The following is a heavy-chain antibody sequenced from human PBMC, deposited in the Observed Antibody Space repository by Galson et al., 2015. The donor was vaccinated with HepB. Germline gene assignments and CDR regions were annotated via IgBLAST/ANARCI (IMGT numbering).Heavy chain of an antibody. V-gene: IGHV3-30*04. CDR3: ASHIY. CDR1: GFTFSTYA. J-gene: IGHJ4*02. CDR2: ISYDGSNK. Sequence: SLRLSCAASGFTFSTYAMHWVRQAPGKGLEWVALISYDGSNKYYADSVKGRFTISRDKPKNTVYLQMNSLRAEDTALYYCASHIYWGQGILVTVSS.